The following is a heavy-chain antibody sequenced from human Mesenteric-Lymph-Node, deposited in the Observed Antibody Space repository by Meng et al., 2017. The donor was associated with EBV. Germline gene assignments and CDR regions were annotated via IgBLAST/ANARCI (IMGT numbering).Heavy chain of an antibody. J-gene: IGHJ4*02. D-gene: IGHD4-17*01. V-gene: IGHV4-61*01. CDR2: VYYSGST. Sequence: QLQESGPGLVKPSEPLSVTCTVSGGSVSSVSYYWNWIRQPPGKGLEWIGYVYYSGSTKYNPSLKSRVTISVDTSKNQFSLKLTSVTAADTAVYYCARDPYGATDFWGQGTLVTVSS. CDR1: GGSVSSVSYY. CDR3: ARDPYGATDF.